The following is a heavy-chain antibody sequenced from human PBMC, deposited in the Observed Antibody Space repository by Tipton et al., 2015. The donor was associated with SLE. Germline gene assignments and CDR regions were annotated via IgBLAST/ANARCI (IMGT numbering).Heavy chain of an antibody. CDR3: ARVPYSSGCTRWACDI. CDR1: GGSFSGYY. CDR2: INHSGST. D-gene: IGHD6-19*01. Sequence: AGLVKPSETLSLTCAVYGGSFSGYYWSWIRQPPGKGLEWIGEINHSGSTNHNPSLKGRVTISVDTSKHQFSLKLSSVTAADTAVYYCARVPYSSGCTRWACDICCQVTMVTASS. V-gene: IGHV4-34*01. J-gene: IGHJ3*02.